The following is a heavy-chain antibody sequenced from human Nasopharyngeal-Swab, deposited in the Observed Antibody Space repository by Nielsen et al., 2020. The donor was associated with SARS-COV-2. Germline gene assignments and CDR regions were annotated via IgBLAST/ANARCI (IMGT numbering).Heavy chain of an antibody. CDR1: GGSISSGGYS. J-gene: IGHJ6*02. Sequence: LRLSCAVSGGSISSGGYSWSWIRQPPGKGLEWIGYIYHSGSTYYNPSLKSRVTISVDTSKNQFSLKLSSVTAADTAVYYCARDLGYYGSGYYYYYGMDVWGQGTTVTVSS. D-gene: IGHD3-10*01. CDR2: IYHSGST. CDR3: ARDLGYYGSGYYYYYGMDV. V-gene: IGHV4-30-2*01.